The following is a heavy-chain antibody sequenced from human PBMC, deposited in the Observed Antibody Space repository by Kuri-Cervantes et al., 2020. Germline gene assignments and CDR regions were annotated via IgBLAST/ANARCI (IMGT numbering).Heavy chain of an antibody. Sequence: GSLRLSCTVAGGSISSYYWSWIRQPAGKGLEWIGRIYTSGSTNYNPSLKTRVTMSVDTSKTQFSLKLSSGTAADTAVYYCARYFSYKYCSGGSCLWFDPWGQGTLVTVSS. CDR1: GGSISSYY. V-gene: IGHV4-4*07. CDR2: IYTSGST. CDR3: ARYFSYKYCSGGSCLWFDP. D-gene: IGHD2-15*01. J-gene: IGHJ5*02.